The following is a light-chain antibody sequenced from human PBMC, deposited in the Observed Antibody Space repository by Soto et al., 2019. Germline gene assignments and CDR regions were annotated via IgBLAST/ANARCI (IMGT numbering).Light chain of an antibody. V-gene: IGKV3-15*01. J-gene: IGKJ5*01. CDR2: GAS. CDR3: QHYNNWPIT. Sequence: GTLSVSPGESVTLSCRASQSVASNLAWYQQRPGQAPSLLIYGASTRAPGIPARFSGSGSGTDFTLTISSLQSEDFAVYHCQHYNNWPITFGQGTRLEIK. CDR1: QSVASN.